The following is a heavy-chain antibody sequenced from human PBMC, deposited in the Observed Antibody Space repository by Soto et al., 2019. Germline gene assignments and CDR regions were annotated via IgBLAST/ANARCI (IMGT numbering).Heavy chain of an antibody. Sequence: SSVQVSCKASGGTFSSYAISWVRQAPGQGLEWMGGIIPIFGTANYAQRFQGRVTITADESTSTAYMELSSLRSEDTAGYYCANVVTAKRTEYFQHCGKGTRITVSS. V-gene: IGHV1-69*13. D-gene: IGHD2-21*02. CDR2: IIPIFGTA. CDR3: ANVVTAKRTEYFQH. CDR1: GGTFSSYA. J-gene: IGHJ1*01.